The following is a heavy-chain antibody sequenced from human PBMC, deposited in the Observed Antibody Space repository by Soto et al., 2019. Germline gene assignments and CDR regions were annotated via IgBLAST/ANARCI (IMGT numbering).Heavy chain of an antibody. V-gene: IGHV1-2*02. CDR2: INPSSGGT. J-gene: IGHJ6*02. Sequence: GASVKVSCKASGYTFTGYYMHWVRQAPGQGLEWMGWINPSSGGTNYARTLRGRLTLTTDTSTSTAYMELRSLTSDDTAVYYCARDVFCGGAPACPDMDVWGQGTTVTVSS. CDR3: ARDVFCGGAPACPDMDV. CDR1: GYTFTGYY. D-gene: IGHD2-21*01.